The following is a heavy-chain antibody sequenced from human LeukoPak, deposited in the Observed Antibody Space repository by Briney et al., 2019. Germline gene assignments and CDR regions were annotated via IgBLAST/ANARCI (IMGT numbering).Heavy chain of an antibody. CDR2: IYYSGST. Sequence: KPSETLSLTCTVSGGSINSYYWSWIRQPPRKGLEWIGYIYYSGSTNYNPSLKSRVTISVATSKNQFSLKLSSVTAADTAVYYCARHGSTYALRNWGQGTLVTVSS. CDR1: GGSINSYY. V-gene: IGHV4-59*08. D-gene: IGHD2-2*01. CDR3: ARHGSTYALRN. J-gene: IGHJ4*02.